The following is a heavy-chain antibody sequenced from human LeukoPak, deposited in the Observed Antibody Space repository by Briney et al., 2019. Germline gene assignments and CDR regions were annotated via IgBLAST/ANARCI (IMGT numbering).Heavy chain of an antibody. Sequence: PGGSLRLSCAASGFTFSSHSMTWVRQALGKGLEWVSSITTSGGNTYYAESVKGRFTISKDNSKNTLSLQMSSLRVEDTAVYYCAIDLPGVVWFGKWGQGTLVSVSS. CDR3: AIDLPGVVWFGK. D-gene: IGHD3-10*01. V-gene: IGHV3-23*01. J-gene: IGHJ4*02. CDR1: GFTFSSHS. CDR2: ITTSGGNT.